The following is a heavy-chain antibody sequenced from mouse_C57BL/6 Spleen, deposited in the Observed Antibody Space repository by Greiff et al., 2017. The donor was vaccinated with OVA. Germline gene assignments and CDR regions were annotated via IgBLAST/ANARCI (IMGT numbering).Heavy chain of an antibody. J-gene: IGHJ3*01. CDR2: ISYDGSN. CDR1: GYSITSGYY. Sequence: EVKLQESGPGLVKPSQSLSLTCSVTGYSITSGYYWNWIRQFPGNKLEWMGYISYDGSNNYNPSLKNRISITRDTSKNQFFLKLNSVTTEDTATYYCARVANWVFAYWGQGTLVTVSA. CDR3: ARVANWVFAY. D-gene: IGHD4-1*01. V-gene: IGHV3-6*01.